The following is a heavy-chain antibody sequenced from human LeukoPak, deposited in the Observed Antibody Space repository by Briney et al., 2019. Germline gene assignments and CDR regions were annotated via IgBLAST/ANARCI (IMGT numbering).Heavy chain of an antibody. D-gene: IGHD3-3*01. Sequence: SETLSLTCTVSGGSISSRNYYWGWIRQPPGKGLEWIGSIYYSGSTYYNPSLKSRVTISVDTSKNQFSLKLSSVTAADTAVYYCARGRTTGITIFGVVKYYFDYWGQGTLVTVSS. CDR1: GGSISSRNYY. J-gene: IGHJ4*02. CDR2: IYYSGST. V-gene: IGHV4-39*07. CDR3: ARGRTTGITIFGVVKYYFDY.